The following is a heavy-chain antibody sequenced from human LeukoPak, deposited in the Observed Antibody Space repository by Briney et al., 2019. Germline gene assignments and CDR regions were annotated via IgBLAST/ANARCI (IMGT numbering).Heavy chain of an antibody. CDR1: GFTLSSYM. Sequence: PGGSLRLSCVASGFTLSSYMMSWVRQAPGKGLEWVANVKQDGSEKYYVDSVKGRFTISRDNAKNSLYLQMNSLRAEDTAVYYCARRYSSSWSGFDPWGQGTLVTVSS. CDR2: VKQDGSEK. CDR3: ARRYSSSWSGFDP. V-gene: IGHV3-7*04. D-gene: IGHD6-13*01. J-gene: IGHJ5*02.